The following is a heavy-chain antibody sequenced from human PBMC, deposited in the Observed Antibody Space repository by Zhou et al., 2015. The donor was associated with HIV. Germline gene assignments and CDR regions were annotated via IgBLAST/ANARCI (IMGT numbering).Heavy chain of an antibody. CDR1: TFIFSPYS. Sequence: QVQLVESGGGVVQPGGSLELSCAAPTFIFSPYSMHWVRQAPGKGLEWVAVISSDGNIQYYGDSVKGRFTISRDNSKNTVYLHMSTLRTEDTAVYYCAKDIYSVAGYFHYWGQGTLVTVSS. J-gene: IGHJ4*02. V-gene: IGHV3-30*04. CDR2: ISSDGNIQ. CDR3: AKDIYSVAGYFHY. D-gene: IGHD6-19*01.